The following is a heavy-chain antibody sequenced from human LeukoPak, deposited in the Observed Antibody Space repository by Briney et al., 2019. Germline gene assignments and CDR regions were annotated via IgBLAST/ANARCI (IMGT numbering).Heavy chain of an antibody. D-gene: IGHD3-3*01. J-gene: IGHJ5*02. Sequence: PGGSLRLSCAASGFTFSSYWMGWVRQAPGKGLEWVANIKQDGSEKYYVDSVKGRFTISRDNAKNSLYLQMNSLRAEDTAVYYCARAGRFLEWSPWTSPFDPWGQGTLVTVSS. CDR2: IKQDGSEK. CDR3: ARAGRFLEWSPWTSPFDP. V-gene: IGHV3-7*01. CDR1: GFTFSSYW.